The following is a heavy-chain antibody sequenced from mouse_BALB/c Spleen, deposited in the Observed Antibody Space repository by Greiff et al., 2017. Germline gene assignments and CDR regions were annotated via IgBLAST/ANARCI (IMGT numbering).Heavy chain of an antibody. CDR2: IYPGNVNT. Sequence: QVQLQQSGPELVKPGASVRISCKASGYTFTSYYIHWVKQRPGQGLEWIGWIYPGNVNTKYNEKFKGKATLTADKSSSTAYMQLSSLTSEDSAVYFCGRAKTEYYFDYWGQGTTVTVSS. CDR1: GYTFTSYY. V-gene: IGHV1S56*01. CDR3: GRAKTEYYFDY. J-gene: IGHJ2*01.